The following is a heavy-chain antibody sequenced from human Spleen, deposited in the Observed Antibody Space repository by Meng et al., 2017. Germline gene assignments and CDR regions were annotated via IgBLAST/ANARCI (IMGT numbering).Heavy chain of an antibody. D-gene: IGHD1-7*01. CDR1: GFTFSDYY. CDR2: VSGSGGGT. CDR3: ARGTTASSDAFDI. Sequence: GESLKISCAASGFTFSDYYMSWIRQAPGKGLEWVSAVSGSGGGTYYADSVKGRFTISRDNSKNTLYLQMNSLRAEDTAVYYCARGTTASSDAFDIWGQGTMVTVSS. J-gene: IGHJ3*02. V-gene: IGHV3-23*01.